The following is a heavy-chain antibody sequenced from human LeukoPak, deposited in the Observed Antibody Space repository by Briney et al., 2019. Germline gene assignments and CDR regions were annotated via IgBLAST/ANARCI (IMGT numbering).Heavy chain of an antibody. D-gene: IGHD6-19*01. V-gene: IGHV4-39*01. CDR3: ARHENSSGWYSYFDY. CDR2: IYYSGST. Sequence: SETLSLTCTISGGSISSSSYYWGWIRQPPGKGLEWIGSIYYSGSTYYNPSLKSRVTIFVDTSKNQFSLKLSSVTAADTAVYYCARHENSSGWYSYFDYWGQGTLVTVSS. J-gene: IGHJ4*02. CDR1: GGSISSSSYY.